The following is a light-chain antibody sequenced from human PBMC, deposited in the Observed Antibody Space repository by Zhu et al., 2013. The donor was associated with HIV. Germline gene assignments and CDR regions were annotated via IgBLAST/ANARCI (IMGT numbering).Light chain of an antibody. CDR2: DAA. CDR3: KQFDNFPLT. Sequence: DIQMTQSPPSLSASVGDRVTITCQASQDIGNYLSWYQQKPGKAPKLVINDAADLETGVPSRFSGSGSGTDFTFTISSLQPEDIGTYYCKQFDNFPLTFGGGTKVEIK. V-gene: IGKV1-33*01. CDR1: QDIGNY. J-gene: IGKJ4*01.